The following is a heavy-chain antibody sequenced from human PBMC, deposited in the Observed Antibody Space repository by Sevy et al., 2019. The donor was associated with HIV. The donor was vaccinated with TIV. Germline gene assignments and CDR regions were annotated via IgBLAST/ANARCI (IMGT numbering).Heavy chain of an antibody. Sequence: SGPTLVNPTQTLTLTCTFSGFSLSTSGVGVGWIRQPPGKALEWLAVIYWNDDQRYSPSLKSRLTITKDTSKNQVVLKMTIMDPVDTATYYCADRGGAHYYDSSGYYTRAEYFEHWGQGTLVTVSS. CDR2: IYWNDDQ. J-gene: IGHJ1*01. D-gene: IGHD3-22*01. CDR3: ADRGGAHYYDSSGYYTRAEYFEH. V-gene: IGHV2-5*01. CDR1: GFSLSTSGVG.